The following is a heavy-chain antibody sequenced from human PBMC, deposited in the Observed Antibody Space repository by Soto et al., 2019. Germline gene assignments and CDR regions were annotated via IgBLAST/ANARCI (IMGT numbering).Heavy chain of an antibody. Sequence: QVQLVQSGAEVKKPGSSVKVSCKASGGTFSSYIISWVRQAPGQGLEWMGRIMPILGIANYAQKFQGRVTITADKCTSTAYMDLSSLRSEDTAVYYCARFPQTAIVGAAYFDYWGQGTLVTVSS. D-gene: IGHD1-26*01. CDR3: ARFPQTAIVGAAYFDY. V-gene: IGHV1-69*02. J-gene: IGHJ4*02. CDR1: GGTFSSYI. CDR2: IMPILGIA.